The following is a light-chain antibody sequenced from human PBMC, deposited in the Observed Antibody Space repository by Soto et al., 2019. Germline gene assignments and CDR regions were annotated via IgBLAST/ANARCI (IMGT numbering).Light chain of an antibody. CDR1: QSISSW. CDR2: KAS. Sequence: DIQMTQSPSTLSASVGDRVTITCRASQSISSWLAWYQQKPGKAPKFLIYKASNLESGVPSRFSGSGSGTDFTLTISRLEPEDFAVYYCQHYVTSLTTFGQGTKVDI. J-gene: IGKJ1*01. V-gene: IGKV1-5*03. CDR3: QHYVTSLTT.